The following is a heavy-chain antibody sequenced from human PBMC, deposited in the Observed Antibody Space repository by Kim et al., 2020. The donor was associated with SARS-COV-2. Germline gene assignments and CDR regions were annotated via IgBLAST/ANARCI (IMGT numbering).Heavy chain of an antibody. V-gene: IGHV4-59*13. CDR3: ARAGYSSSSGSFDS. CDR1: GGPISPYY. D-gene: IGHD5-18*01. J-gene: IGHJ4*02. CDR2: VYHTGDT. Sequence: SETLSLTCTVSGGPISPYYWSWIRQPPGKELEWIGYVYHTGDTHYIPSLNSRVTLSVDTSKNQFSLKMKSVTAADTAVYYCARAGYSSSSGSFDSWGQG.